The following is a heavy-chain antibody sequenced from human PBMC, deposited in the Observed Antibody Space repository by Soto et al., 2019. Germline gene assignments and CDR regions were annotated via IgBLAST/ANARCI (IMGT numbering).Heavy chain of an antibody. J-gene: IGHJ4*02. V-gene: IGHV2-5*02. Sequence: QITLKESGPTLVKPTQTLTLTCTFSGFSLNTRGVGVGWIRQPPGKALEWLALIYSDDDKRYSPSLRSRVTVTKDTSKNQVVLMITNMDPSDTATYYCAHRLGSSRFFDYWGQGTLVTVSS. CDR3: AHRLGSSRFFDY. CDR1: GFSLNTRGVG. CDR2: IYSDDDK. D-gene: IGHD6-13*01.